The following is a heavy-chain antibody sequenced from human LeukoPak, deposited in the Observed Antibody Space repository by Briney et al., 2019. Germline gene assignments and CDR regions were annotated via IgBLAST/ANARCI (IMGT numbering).Heavy chain of an antibody. CDR2: IYYSGST. D-gene: IGHD2-15*01. J-gene: IGHJ5*02. Sequence: SETLSLTCTVSVGSFSSSSYYWGWIRQPPGKGLEWIGYIYYSGSTNYNPSLKSRVTISVDTSKNQFSLKLSSVTAADTAVYYCARNHPGYCSGGSCLRPLSNWFDPWGQGTLVTVSS. V-gene: IGHV4-61*01. CDR3: ARNHPGYCSGGSCLRPLSNWFDP. CDR1: VGSFSSSSYY.